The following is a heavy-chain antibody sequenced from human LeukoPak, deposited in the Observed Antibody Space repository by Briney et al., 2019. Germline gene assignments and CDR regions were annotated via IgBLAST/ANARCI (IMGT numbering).Heavy chain of an antibody. Sequence: GGSLRLSCAASGFTFSSYSMNWVRQAPGKGLEWVSSISSSSSYIYYADSVKGRFTISRDNSKNTLYLQMNSLRAEDTAVYYCARAIAAAGTRQVNYFDYWGQGTLVTVSS. CDR3: ARAIAAAGTRQVNYFDY. CDR1: GFTFSSYS. V-gene: IGHV3-21*01. D-gene: IGHD6-13*01. CDR2: ISSSSSYI. J-gene: IGHJ4*02.